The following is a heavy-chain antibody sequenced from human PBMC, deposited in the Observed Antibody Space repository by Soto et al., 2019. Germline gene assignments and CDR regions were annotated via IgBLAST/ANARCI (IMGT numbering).Heavy chain of an antibody. Sequence: QVQLVQSGAEVKKPGDSVMLSCKASGNTFTSYYMHWVRQAPGQGLEWMGIINPSSGSTNYAQKLQGRVNMTRDTSTRTVYMELSSLRSEDTAVYYCARDRAPGWAYYYGMDVW. CDR1: GNTFTSYY. CDR2: INPSSGST. CDR3: ARDRAPGWAYYYGMDV. V-gene: IGHV1-46*03. J-gene: IGHJ6*01. D-gene: IGHD1-26*01.